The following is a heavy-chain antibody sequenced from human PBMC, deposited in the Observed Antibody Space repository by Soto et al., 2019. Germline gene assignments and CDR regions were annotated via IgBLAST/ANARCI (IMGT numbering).Heavy chain of an antibody. V-gene: IGHV3-48*03. J-gene: IGHJ4*02. CDR1: GFTFNDFE. CDR2: IDGSGTTK. D-gene: IGHD3-10*01. CDR3: ARGFGRFTY. Sequence: EVQLLESGGGLVQPGGSLRLSCGVSGFTFNDFEMNWVRQAPGKGLEWLAYIDGSGTTKKYADSVRGRFTISRDNPNNSLFLQTSSLSAAETAIYYCARGFGRFTYWGQATVVSVSS.